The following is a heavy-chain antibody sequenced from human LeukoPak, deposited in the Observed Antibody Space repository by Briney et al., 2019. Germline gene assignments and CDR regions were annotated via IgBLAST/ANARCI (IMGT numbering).Heavy chain of an antibody. CDR3: AKSGGSGLIDY. V-gene: IGHV4-61*02. CDR1: GGSISSGSYY. D-gene: IGHD1-26*01. CDR2: IYTSGST. J-gene: IGHJ4*02. Sequence: SETLSLTCTVSGGSISSGSYYWSWIRQPAGKGLEWIGRIYTSGSTNYNPSLKSRVTMSVDTSTNEFSLKLRSVTAADTAVYYCAKSGGSGLIDYWGQGTLVTVSS.